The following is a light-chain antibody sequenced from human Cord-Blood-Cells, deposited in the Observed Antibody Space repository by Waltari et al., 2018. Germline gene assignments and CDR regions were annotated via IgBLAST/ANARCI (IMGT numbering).Light chain of an antibody. CDR3: CSYAGSRV. V-gene: IGLV2-23*02. J-gene: IGLJ2*01. CDR2: EVS. Sequence: QSALTQPASVSGSPGKSITISCTGTSRDVGSYNLVSWYQHHPGKAPKPMIYEVSKRPSGVSNRFSGSKSGNTASLTISGLQAEDEADYYCCSYAGSRVFGGGTKLTVL. CDR1: SRDVGSYNL.